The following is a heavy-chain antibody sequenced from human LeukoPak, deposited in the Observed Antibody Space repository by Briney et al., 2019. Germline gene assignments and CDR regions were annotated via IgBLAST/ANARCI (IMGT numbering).Heavy chain of an antibody. CDR3: ARGTYRATIVEARFDY. CDR2: IYTSGST. V-gene: IGHV4-61*02. Sequence: SETLSLTCTVSGGSISSGSYYWSWIRQPAGKGLEWIGRIYTSGSTNYNPSLKSRVTVSVDTSKNQFSLNLSSVTAADTAVYYCARGTYRATIVEARFDYWGRGIPVTVSS. CDR1: GGSISSGSYY. J-gene: IGHJ4*02. D-gene: IGHD3-3*01.